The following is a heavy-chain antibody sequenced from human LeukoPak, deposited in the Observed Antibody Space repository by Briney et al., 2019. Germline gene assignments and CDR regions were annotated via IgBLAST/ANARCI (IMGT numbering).Heavy chain of an antibody. CDR2: INHSGST. V-gene: IGHV4-34*01. CDR1: GGSFSGYY. D-gene: IGHD3-10*02. CDR3: AREGSMLGAFDI. Sequence: KPSETLSPTCAVYGGSFSGYYWSWIRQPPGKGLEWIGEINHSGSTNYNPSLKSRVTISVDTSKNQFSLKLSSVTAADTAVYYCAREGSMLGAFDIWGQGTMVTVSS. J-gene: IGHJ3*02.